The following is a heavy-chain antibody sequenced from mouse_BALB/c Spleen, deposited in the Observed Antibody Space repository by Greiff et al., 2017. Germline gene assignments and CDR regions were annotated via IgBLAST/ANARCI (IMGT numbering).Heavy chain of an antibody. CDR3: ARMETYYRSMDY. J-gene: IGHJ4*01. CDR2: ISYSGST. CDR1: GYSITSDYA. Sequence: EVKVEESGPGLVKPSQSLSLTCTVTGYSITSDYAWNWIRQFPGNKLEWMGYISYSGSTSYNPSLKSRISITRDTSKNQFFLQLNSVTTEDTATYYCARMETYYRSMDYWGQGTSVTVSA. V-gene: IGHV3-2*02. D-gene: IGHD2-14*01.